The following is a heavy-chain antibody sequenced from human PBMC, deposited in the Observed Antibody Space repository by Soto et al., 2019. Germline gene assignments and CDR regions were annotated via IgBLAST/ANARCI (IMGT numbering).Heavy chain of an antibody. Sequence: PSETLSLTCTVSGCSISSYYWNWIRQPPGKGLEWIGYIYYSGSTNYNPSLKSRVTISVDTSKNQFSLKLSSVTAADTAVYYCAATEYDYIWGSYRCGFDYWGQGTLVTVSS. CDR2: IYYSGST. D-gene: IGHD3-16*02. J-gene: IGHJ4*02. CDR3: AATEYDYIWGSYRCGFDY. V-gene: IGHV4-59*08. CDR1: GCSISSYY.